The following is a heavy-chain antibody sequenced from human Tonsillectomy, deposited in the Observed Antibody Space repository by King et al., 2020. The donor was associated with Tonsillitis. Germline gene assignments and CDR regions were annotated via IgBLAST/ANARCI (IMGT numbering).Heavy chain of an antibody. D-gene: IGHD3-22*01. CDR2: IYYSGST. V-gene: IGHV4-30-4*01. J-gene: IGHJ4*02. CDR3: ARWGDYYDSSAYDY. CDR1: GGSISSGDKY. Sequence: QLQESGPGLVKPSQTLSLTCTVSGGSISSGDKYWSWIRQPPGMGLEWIGYIYYSGSTSYNPSLKSRVTISVDRSENQFSLKLTSVTAADTAVYYCARWGDYYDSSAYDYWGQGTLVIVSS.